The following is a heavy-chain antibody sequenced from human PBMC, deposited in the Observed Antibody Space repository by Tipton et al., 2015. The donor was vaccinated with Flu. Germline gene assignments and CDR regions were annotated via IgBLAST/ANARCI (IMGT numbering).Heavy chain of an antibody. V-gene: IGHV4-39*07. CDR3: ARDPSYRSITMIVVVPGGFDP. J-gene: IGHJ5*02. D-gene: IGHD3-22*01. CDR2: IYYSGST. CDR1: GGSISSSSYY. Sequence: TLSLTCTVSGGSISSSSYYWGWIRQPPGKGLEWIGSIYYSGSTYYNPSLKSRVTISVDTSKNQFSLKLSSVTAADTAVYYRARDPSYRSITMIVVVPGGFDPWGQGTLVTVSS.